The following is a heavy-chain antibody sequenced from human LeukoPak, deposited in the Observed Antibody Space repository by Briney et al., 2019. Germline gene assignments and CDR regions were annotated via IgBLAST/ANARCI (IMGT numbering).Heavy chain of an antibody. D-gene: IGHD2-15*01. V-gene: IGHV7-4-1*02. Sequence: ASVKVSCKASGYTFTNYAMNWVRQAPGQGLEWMGWINTNTGNPTYAQGFTGRFAFSLDTSVSTAYLQISSLKAEDTALYYCARMKCSGGSCYSNYWGQGTLVTVSS. J-gene: IGHJ4*02. CDR2: INTNTGNP. CDR1: GYTFTNYA. CDR3: ARMKCSGGSCYSNY.